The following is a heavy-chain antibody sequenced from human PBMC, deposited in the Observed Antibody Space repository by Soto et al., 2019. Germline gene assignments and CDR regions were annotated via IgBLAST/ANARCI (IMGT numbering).Heavy chain of an antibody. J-gene: IGHJ4*02. D-gene: IGHD5-18*01. V-gene: IGHV3-21*01. CDR2: ISSSSSYI. CDR3: SSDQPGYSYGYGIGD. CDR1: GFTFSSYS. Sequence: PGGSLRLSCAASGFTFSSYSMNWVRQAPGKGLEWVSSISSSSSYIYYADSVKGRFTISRDNAKNPLYLQMNSLRAEDTAVYYCSSDQPGYSYGYGIGDRGQGTLVTVSS.